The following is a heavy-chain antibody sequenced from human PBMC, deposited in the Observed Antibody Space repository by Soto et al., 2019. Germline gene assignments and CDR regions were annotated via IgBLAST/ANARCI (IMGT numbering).Heavy chain of an antibody. Sequence: EVQLLESGGGLIQPGGSLRLSCAASGFAITSYAMSWVRQGPGKGLEWVSTISGNGAHIFYGVSVKGGFTSSRNTSENTGYLQMHSLRAEEDTAVYYCAKKMSGSYTYFDYGGQGTLVTVSS. D-gene: IGHD1-26*01. V-gene: IGHV3-23*01. J-gene: IGHJ4*02. CDR3: AKKMSGSYTYFDY. CDR2: ISGNGAHI. CDR1: GFAITSYA.